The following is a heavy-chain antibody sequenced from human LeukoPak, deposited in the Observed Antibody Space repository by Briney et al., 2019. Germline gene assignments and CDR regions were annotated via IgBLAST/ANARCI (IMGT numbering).Heavy chain of an antibody. CDR3: ARDSSGWYGHGMDV. Sequence: ASVKVSCKASGYTFTGYYMHWVRQAPGQGLEWMGWINPNSGGTNYAQKFQGRVTMTRDTSISTAYMELSRLRSDDTAVYYCARDSSGWYGHGMDVWGQGTTVTVSS. CDR1: GYTFTGYY. CDR2: INPNSGGT. J-gene: IGHJ6*02. D-gene: IGHD6-19*01. V-gene: IGHV1-2*02.